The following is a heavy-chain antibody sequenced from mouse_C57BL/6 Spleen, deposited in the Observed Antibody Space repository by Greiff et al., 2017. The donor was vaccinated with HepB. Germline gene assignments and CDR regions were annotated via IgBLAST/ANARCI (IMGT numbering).Heavy chain of an antibody. CDR1: GYTFTDYE. CDR3: TRWGFDTTVVAKTD. Sequence: SGAELVRPGASVTLSCKASGYTFTDYEMHWVKQTPVHGLEWIGAIDPETGGTAYNQKFKGKAILTADKSSSTAYMALRSLTSEDSAVYYCTRWGFDTTVVAKTDWGQGTTLTVSS. D-gene: IGHD1-1*01. J-gene: IGHJ2*01. CDR2: IDPETGGT. V-gene: IGHV1-15*01.